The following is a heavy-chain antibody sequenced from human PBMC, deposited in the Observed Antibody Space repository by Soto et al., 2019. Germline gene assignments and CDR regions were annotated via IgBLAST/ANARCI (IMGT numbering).Heavy chain of an antibody. CDR3: ARDFTIFGVVPIGAYAFDI. D-gene: IGHD3-3*01. J-gene: IGHJ3*02. Sequence: ASVKLPCKACGYTFTSYGISCVRQAPKQGLEWMGWISAYNGNTNYAQKLQGRVTMTTDTSTSTAYMELRSLRSDDTAVYYCARDFTIFGVVPIGAYAFDIWGQGTMVTVSS. CDR1: GYTFTSYG. V-gene: IGHV1-18*01. CDR2: ISAYNGNT.